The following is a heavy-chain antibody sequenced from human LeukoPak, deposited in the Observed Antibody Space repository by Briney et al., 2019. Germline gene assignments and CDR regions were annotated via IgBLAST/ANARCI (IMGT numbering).Heavy chain of an antibody. J-gene: IGHJ4*02. CDR1: GGSISSYY. Sequence: SETLSLTCTVSGGSISSYYWSWIRQPPGKGLEWIGYIYYTGSTNYNPSLNSRVIISLETSKNQFSLNLSSVTAADTAVYYCARDRPGGSSLDYWGQGILVTVSS. D-gene: IGHD6-13*01. CDR3: ARDRPGGSSLDY. V-gene: IGHV4-59*01. CDR2: IYYTGST.